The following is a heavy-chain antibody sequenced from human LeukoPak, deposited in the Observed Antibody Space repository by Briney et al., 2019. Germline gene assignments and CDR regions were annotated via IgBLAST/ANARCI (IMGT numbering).Heavy chain of an antibody. D-gene: IGHD3-10*01. J-gene: IGHJ6*03. Sequence: GGSLRLSCAASGFTFSSYAMHWVRQAPGKGLEWVAVISYDGSNKYYADSVKGRFTISRDNSKNTLYLQMNSLRAEDTAVYYCARDPYGFGLSANYYYYYYMDVWGKGTTVTVSS. V-gene: IGHV3-30*04. CDR1: GFTFSSYA. CDR2: ISYDGSNK. CDR3: ARDPYGFGLSANYYYYYYMDV.